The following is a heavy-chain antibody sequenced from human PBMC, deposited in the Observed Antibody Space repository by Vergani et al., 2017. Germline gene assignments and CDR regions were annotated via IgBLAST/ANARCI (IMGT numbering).Heavy chain of an antibody. V-gene: IGHV1-24*01. Sequence: QVQLVQSGAEVKKPGASVKVSCKVSGYTLTELSMHWVRQAPGKGLEWMGGFDPEDGETIYAQKFQGRVTMTEDTSTDTAYMELSSLRSEDTAVYYCAKALSAAAGIGYYFDYWGQGTLVTVSS. J-gene: IGHJ4*02. CDR3: AKALSAAAGIGYYFDY. CDR2: FDPEDGET. D-gene: IGHD6-13*01. CDR1: GYTLTELS.